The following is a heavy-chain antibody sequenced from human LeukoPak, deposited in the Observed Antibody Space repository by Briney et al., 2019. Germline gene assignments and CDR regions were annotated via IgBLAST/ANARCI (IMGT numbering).Heavy chain of an antibody. CDR2: INHSGST. J-gene: IGHJ6*03. CDR3: ARAGLTVYYYYYYMDV. V-gene: IGHV4-34*01. CDR1: GGSFSGYY. Sequence: SETLSLTCAVYGGSFSGYYWSWIRQPPGKGLEWIGEINHSGSTNYNPSLKSRVTISVDTSKNQSSLKLSAVTAADTAGYSCARAGLTVYYYYYYMDVWGKGTTVTASS. D-gene: IGHD4-11*01.